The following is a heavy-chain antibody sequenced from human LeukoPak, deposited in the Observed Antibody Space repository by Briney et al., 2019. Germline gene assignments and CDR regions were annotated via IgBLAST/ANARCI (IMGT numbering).Heavy chain of an antibody. J-gene: IGHJ4*02. CDR2: IIPILGIA. CDR3: ARYYYYDSSGYYDY. Sequence: ASVTVSCKASGGTFSSYAISWVRQAPGQGLDWMGRIIPILGIANYAQKFQGRVTITADKSTSTAYMELSSLRSEDTAVYYCARYYYYDSSGYYDYWGQGTLVTVSS. V-gene: IGHV1-69*04. D-gene: IGHD3-22*01. CDR1: GGTFSSYA.